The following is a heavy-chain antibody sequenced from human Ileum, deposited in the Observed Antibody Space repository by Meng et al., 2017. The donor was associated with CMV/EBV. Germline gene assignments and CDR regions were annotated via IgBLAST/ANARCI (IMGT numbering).Heavy chain of an antibody. CDR1: GGSVSSGSYY. J-gene: IGHJ3*02. CDR2: IYHSGST. CDR3: ARAGIVLMVYAADAFDI. V-gene: IGHV4-39*07. Sequence: SETLSLTCTVSGGSVSSGSYYWSWIRQPPGKGLEWIGSIYHSGSTYYNPSLKSRVTISVDTSKNQFSLKLSSVTAADTAVYYCARAGIVLMVYAADAFDIWGQGTMVTVSS. D-gene: IGHD2-8*01.